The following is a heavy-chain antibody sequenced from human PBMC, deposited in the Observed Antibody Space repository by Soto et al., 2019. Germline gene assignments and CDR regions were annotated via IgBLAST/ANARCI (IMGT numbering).Heavy chain of an antibody. V-gene: IGHV1-18*01. CDR1: GYTFTIYG. Sequence: ASVKVSCKASGYTFTIYGIIWVRQAPGQGLEWMGWISAYNGNTNYAQKFQGRVTMTRDTSTTTVYMELSSLKSEDTAVYYCARYDYNGYYFDYWGQGTLVTVSS. J-gene: IGHJ4*02. D-gene: IGHD4-4*01. CDR3: ARYDYNGYYFDY. CDR2: ISAYNGNT.